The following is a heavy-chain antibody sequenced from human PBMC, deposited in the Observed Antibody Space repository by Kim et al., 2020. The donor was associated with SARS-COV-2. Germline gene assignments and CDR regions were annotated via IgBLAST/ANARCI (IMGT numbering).Heavy chain of an antibody. J-gene: IGHJ4*02. Sequence: SETLSLTCAVYGGSFSGYYWSWIRQPPGKGLEWIGEINHSGSTNYNPSLKSRVTISVDTSKNQFSLKLSSVTAADTAVYYCARAMGTVSDGDYSFDYWGQGTLVTVSS. V-gene: IGHV4-34*01. CDR2: INHSGST. CDR1: GGSFSGYY. CDR3: ARAMGTVSDGDYSFDY. D-gene: IGHD2-21*02.